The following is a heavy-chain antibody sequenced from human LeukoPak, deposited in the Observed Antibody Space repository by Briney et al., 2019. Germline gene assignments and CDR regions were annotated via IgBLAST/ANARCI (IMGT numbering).Heavy chain of an antibody. CDR1: GFTFGDYA. Sequence: GGSLRLSCTASGFTFGDYAMSWVRQAPGKGLEWVGFIRSKAYGGTTEYAASVKGRFTISRDDSKSIAYLLMNSLKTEDTAVYYCTRDLTVLWFGENYYYGMDVWGQGTTVTVSS. V-gene: IGHV3-49*04. J-gene: IGHJ6*02. CDR3: TRDLTVLWFGENYYYGMDV. D-gene: IGHD3-10*01. CDR2: IRSKAYGGTT.